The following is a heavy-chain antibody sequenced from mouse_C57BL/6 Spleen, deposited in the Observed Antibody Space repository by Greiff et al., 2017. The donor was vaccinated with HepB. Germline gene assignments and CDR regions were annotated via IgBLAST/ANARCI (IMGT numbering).Heavy chain of an antibody. CDR1: GYTFTDYY. J-gene: IGHJ2*01. Sequence: VQLQQSGPELVKPGASVKISCKASGYTFTDYYMNWVKQSHGKSLEWIGDINPNNGGTSYNQKFKGKATLTVDKSSSTAYMELRSLTSEDSAVYYCAREGWSYDYVFDYWGQGTTLTVSS. CDR3: AREGWSYDYVFDY. V-gene: IGHV1-26*01. D-gene: IGHD2-4*01. CDR2: INPNNGGT.